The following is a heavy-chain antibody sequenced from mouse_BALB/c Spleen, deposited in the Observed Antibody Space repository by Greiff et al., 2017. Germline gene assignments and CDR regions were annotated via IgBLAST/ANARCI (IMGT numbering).Heavy chain of an antibody. V-gene: IGHV14-3*02. J-gene: IGHJ2*01. CDR1: GFNIKDTY. D-gene: IGHD2-1*01. CDR3: ARWRDGNLDY. Sequence: VQLKQSGAELVKPGASVKLSCTASGFNIKDTYMHWVKQRPEQGLEWIGRIDPANGNTKYDPKFQGKATITADTSSNTAYLQLSSLTSEDTAVYYCARWRDGNLDYWGQGTTLTVSS. CDR2: IDPANGNT.